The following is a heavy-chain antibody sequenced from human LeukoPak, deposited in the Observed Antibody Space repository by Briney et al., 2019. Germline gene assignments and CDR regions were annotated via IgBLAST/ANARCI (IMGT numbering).Heavy chain of an antibody. V-gene: IGHV3-23*01. J-gene: IGHJ4*02. CDR2: ISGSGDNT. Sequence: GGSLRLSCAASGFTFSSYAMSWVRQAPGKGLEWVSGISGSGDNTYYADSVRGRFTISRDNSKNTLYVQVNSLGTEDTAAYYRAKGSYYDSSGSFYFDYWGQGTLVTVSS. D-gene: IGHD3-22*01. CDR1: GFTFSSYA. CDR3: AKGSYYDSSGSFYFDY.